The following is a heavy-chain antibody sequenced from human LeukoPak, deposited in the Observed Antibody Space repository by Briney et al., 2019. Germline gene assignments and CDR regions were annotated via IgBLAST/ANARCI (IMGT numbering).Heavy chain of an antibody. CDR2: IYYSGST. CDR1: GGSISSSSYY. Sequence: PSETLSLTCTVSGGSISSSSYYWGWIRQPPGKGLEWIGSIYYSGSTYYNPSLKSRVTISVDTSKNQFSLNLSSVTAADTAVYYCASGSSWYGLSAFDIWGQGTMVTVSS. D-gene: IGHD6-13*01. V-gene: IGHV4-39*07. J-gene: IGHJ3*02. CDR3: ASGSSWYGLSAFDI.